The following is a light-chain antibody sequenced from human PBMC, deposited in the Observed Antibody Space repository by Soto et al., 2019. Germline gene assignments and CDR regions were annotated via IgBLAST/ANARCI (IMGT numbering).Light chain of an antibody. CDR3: QSYDADFVI. Sequence: NFMLTQPPSVSESPGKTVTISCTRSSGSIANNYVQWYQQRPGSAPTIVIYENKLRPSGGPGRFSGSTDGSSNSASLTISGLQTDDEADYYCQSYDADFVIFGGGTKLTVL. CDR1: SGSIANNY. J-gene: IGLJ2*01. V-gene: IGLV6-57*04. CDR2: ENK.